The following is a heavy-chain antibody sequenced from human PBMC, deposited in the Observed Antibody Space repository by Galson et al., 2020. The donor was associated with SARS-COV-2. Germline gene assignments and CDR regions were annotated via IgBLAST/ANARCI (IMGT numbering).Heavy chain of an antibody. Sequence: GESLKIPCAASGFTFSSYAMHWVRQAPGKGLEWVAVISYDGSNKYYADSVKGRFTISRDNSKNTLYLQMNSLRAEDTAVYYCASEGMIVASDAFDIWGQGTMVTVSS. V-gene: IGHV3-30*01. D-gene: IGHD3-22*01. CDR3: ASEGMIVASDAFDI. CDR2: ISYDGSNK. CDR1: GFTFSSYA. J-gene: IGHJ3*02.